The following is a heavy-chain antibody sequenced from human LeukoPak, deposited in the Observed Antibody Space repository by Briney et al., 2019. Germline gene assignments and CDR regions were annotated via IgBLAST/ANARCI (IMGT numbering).Heavy chain of an antibody. D-gene: IGHD1-26*01. CDR1: GFTFSSYG. Sequence: GGSLRLSCAASGFTFSSYGMHWVRQAPGKGLEWVAFIRYDGSNKYYADSVKGRFTIFRDNSKSTLYLQMNSLRAEDTAVYYCARDQTKWEPLRRRDYYYMDVWGKGTTVTVSS. J-gene: IGHJ6*03. CDR2: IRYDGSNK. V-gene: IGHV3-30*02. CDR3: ARDQTKWEPLRRRDYYYMDV.